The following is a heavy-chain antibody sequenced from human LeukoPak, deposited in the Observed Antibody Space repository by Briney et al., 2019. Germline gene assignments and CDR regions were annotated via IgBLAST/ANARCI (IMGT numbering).Heavy chain of an antibody. CDR1: GFTFSSYG. V-gene: IGHV3-30*02. CDR2: IRYDGSNK. Sequence: PGGSLRLSCAASGFTFSSYGMHWVRQAPGKGLEWVAFIRYDGSNKYYADSVKGRFTISRDNSKNTLYLQMNSLRAEDTAVYYCARGVWYSSSWSHFDFWGQGTLVAVSS. D-gene: IGHD6-13*01. J-gene: IGHJ4*02. CDR3: ARGVWYSSSWSHFDF.